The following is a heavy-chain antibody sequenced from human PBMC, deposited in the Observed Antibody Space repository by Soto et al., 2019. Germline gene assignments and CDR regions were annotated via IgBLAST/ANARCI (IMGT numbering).Heavy chain of an antibody. D-gene: IGHD6-19*01. J-gene: IGHJ4*02. CDR2: INSDGSST. CDR3: ARGGIPVTGTNAH. V-gene: IGHV3-74*01. CDR1: GLTFSNYW. Sequence: EVQLVESGGGLVQPGGSLRLSCAASGLTFSNYWMHWVRQAPGKGLVWVSRINSDGSSTSYADSVKGRFTISRDNAKNTLYLQMNSRRAEDTAVYYCARGGIPVTGTNAHWGQGALVTVSS.